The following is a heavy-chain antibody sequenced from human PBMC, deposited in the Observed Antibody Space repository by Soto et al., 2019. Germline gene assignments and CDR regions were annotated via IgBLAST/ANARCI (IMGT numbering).Heavy chain of an antibody. V-gene: IGHV3-21*01. J-gene: IGHJ4*02. CDR3: AREPVAGTGDFDY. D-gene: IGHD6-19*01. CDR1: GFTFSSYS. Sequence: GGSLRLSCAASGFTFSSYSMNWVRQAPGKGLEWVSSISSSSSYIYYADSVKGRFTISRDNAKNSLYLQMNSLRAEDTAVYYCAREPVAGTGDFDYWGQGTLVTVSS. CDR2: ISSSSSYI.